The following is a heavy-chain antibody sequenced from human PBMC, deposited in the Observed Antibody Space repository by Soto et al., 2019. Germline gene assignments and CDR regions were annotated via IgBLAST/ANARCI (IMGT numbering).Heavy chain of an antibody. J-gene: IGHJ6*02. Sequence: ASLTLSRSASGFTYKKHAMPWVRQDPGTGLEYVSGISDTGGITFHADSVKGRFTISRDNSRGTLFLQLNSLRVEDTAVYYCVEGSRRESYYYYHGMAVWGHGTTVTVSS. D-gene: IGHD2-2*01. CDR3: VEGSRRESYYYYHGMAV. V-gene: IGHV3-64D*06. CDR2: ISDTGGIT. CDR1: GFTYKKHA.